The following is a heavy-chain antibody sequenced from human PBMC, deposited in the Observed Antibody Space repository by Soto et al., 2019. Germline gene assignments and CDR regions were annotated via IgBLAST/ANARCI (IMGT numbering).Heavy chain of an antibody. J-gene: IGHJ4*02. CDR2: ISWNSGSI. CDR3: AKDRGLVLSFYFDY. D-gene: IGHD6-19*01. Sequence: DVQLVESGRGLVQPGRSLRLSCAASGFTFDDYAMHWVRQAPGKGLEWVSGISWNSGSIGYADSVKGRFTISRDNAKNSLYLQMNSLRAEDTALYYCAKDRGLVLSFYFDYWGQGTLVTVSS. V-gene: IGHV3-9*01. CDR1: GFTFDDYA.